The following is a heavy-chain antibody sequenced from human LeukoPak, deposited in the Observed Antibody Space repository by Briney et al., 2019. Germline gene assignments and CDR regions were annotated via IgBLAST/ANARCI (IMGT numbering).Heavy chain of an antibody. CDR3: AKARGSGYAEYYFDY. D-gene: IGHD5-12*01. Sequence: GGSLRLSCAASGFTFRSYAMSWVRQAPGKGLEWVSSISGGGSNTYYADSVKGRFTISRDNPKNTLYLQMNSLRAEDTAVYYCAKARGSGYAEYYFDYWGQGTLVTVSS. CDR2: ISGGGSNT. CDR1: GFTFRSYA. J-gene: IGHJ4*02. V-gene: IGHV3-23*01.